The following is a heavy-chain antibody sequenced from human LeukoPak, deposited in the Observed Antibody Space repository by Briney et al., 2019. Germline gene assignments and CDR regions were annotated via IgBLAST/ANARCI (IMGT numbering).Heavy chain of an antibody. CDR1: GYTLTGYY. J-gene: IGHJ3*02. D-gene: IGHD5-24*01. CDR2: INPNSGGT. Sequence: VASVKVSCKASGYTLTGYYMHWVRQAPGQGLEWMGWINPNSGGTNYAQKFQGWVTMTRDTSISTAYMELSRLRSDDTAVYYCAREEPGDGYNRGSNAFDIWGQGTMVTVSS. CDR3: AREEPGDGYNRGSNAFDI. V-gene: IGHV1-2*04.